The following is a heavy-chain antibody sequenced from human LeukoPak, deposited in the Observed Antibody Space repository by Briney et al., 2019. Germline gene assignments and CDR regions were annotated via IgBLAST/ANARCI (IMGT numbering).Heavy chain of an antibody. CDR3: ARDRHDFNQGGSWFDP. V-gene: IGHV3-30-3*01. Sequence: PGGSLRISCAASGFTFSSYAMHWVRQAPGKGLEWVAVISYDGSNKYYADSVKGRFTISRDNSKNTLYLQMNSLRAEDTAVYYCARDRHDFNQGGSWFDPWGQGTLVTVSS. CDR2: ISYDGSNK. J-gene: IGHJ5*02. CDR1: GFTFSSYA. D-gene: IGHD1-14*01.